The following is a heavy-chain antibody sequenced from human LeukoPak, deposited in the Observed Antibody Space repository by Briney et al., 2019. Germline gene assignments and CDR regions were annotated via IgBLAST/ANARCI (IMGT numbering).Heavy chain of an antibody. CDR1: GGSISSDY. J-gene: IGHJ4*02. CDR2: IYTSGST. CDR3: ARGAGLRYFDY. Sequence: SETLSLTCTVSGGSISSDYWSWIRQPPGKGLEWIGRIYTSGSTNYNPSLKNRATMSVDTSKNQLSLNLSSVTAADTAVYYCARGAGLRYFDYWGQGTLVTVSS. V-gene: IGHV4-4*07.